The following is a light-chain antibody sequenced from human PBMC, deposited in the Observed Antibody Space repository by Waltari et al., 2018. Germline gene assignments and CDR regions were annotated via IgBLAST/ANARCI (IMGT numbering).Light chain of an antibody. J-gene: IGKJ4*01. Sequence: DIQMTQSPSSLSASADDRITITCRASQNINSHLNWYQQKPGRAPRVLIYGASNLETGVPSRFSGSGSGTDFTLTISGLQPEDFATYFCQQTYTTPPVTFGAGTKVEIK. CDR1: QNINSH. V-gene: IGKV1-39*01. CDR2: GAS. CDR3: QQTYTTPPVT.